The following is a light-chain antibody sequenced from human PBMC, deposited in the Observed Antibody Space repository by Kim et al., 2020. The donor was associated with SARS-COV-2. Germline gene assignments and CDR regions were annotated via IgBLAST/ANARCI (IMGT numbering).Light chain of an antibody. CDR2: DAS. V-gene: IGKV1-33*01. CDR3: QQYDHLPNT. J-gene: IGKJ5*01. CDR1: QDISNY. Sequence: DIQMTQSPSSLSASVGDRVTITCQASQDISNYLNWYQQKPGKAPKLLIYDASNLETGVPSRFSGSGSGTDFTFTISSLQPEDIVTYYCQQYDHLPNTFGQGTRLEIK.